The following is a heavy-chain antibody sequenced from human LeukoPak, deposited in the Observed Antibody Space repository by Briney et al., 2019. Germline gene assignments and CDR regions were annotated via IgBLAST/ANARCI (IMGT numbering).Heavy chain of an antibody. V-gene: IGHV1-45*02. CDR3: ARALPEADAFDI. Sequence: GASVKVSCKASGYTFTYRYLHWVRQAPGQALEWMGWITPFNGNTNYAQKFQDRVTITRDRSMSTAYMELSSLRSEDTAMYYCARALPEADAFDIWGQGTMVTVSS. CDR2: ITPFNGNT. D-gene: IGHD1-14*01. CDR1: GYTFTYRY. J-gene: IGHJ3*02.